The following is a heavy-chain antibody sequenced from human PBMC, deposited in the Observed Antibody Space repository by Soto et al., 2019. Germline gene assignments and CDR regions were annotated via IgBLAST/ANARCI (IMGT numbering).Heavy chain of an antibody. CDR2: ISAYNGNT. D-gene: IGHD6-13*01. V-gene: IGHV1-18*04. CDR1: GYPFTSYV. CDR3: ASDHSVKIAEAVIDY. Sequence: GSVKVSCKASGYPFTSYVISWVRQAPGQGLEWMGWISAYNGNTNYAQKLQGRVTMTTDTSTSTAYMERRCLRSDDTAVYSCASDHSVKIAEAVIDYWGQGTLVTVYS. J-gene: IGHJ4*02.